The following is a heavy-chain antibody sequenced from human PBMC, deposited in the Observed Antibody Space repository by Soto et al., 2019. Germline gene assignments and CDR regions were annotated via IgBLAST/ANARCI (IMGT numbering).Heavy chain of an antibody. Sequence: QITLKESGPALVKPTQTLTLTCTFSGFSLTTSGVGVAWIRQPPGKALEWLALIYWDDEKRSSPSLKSRHTTTKDTSKNQGVLTLTNVDAVDTATYYGAHSQLLWFGELHFRHWGVGTLVTVSS. CDR3: AHSQLLWFGELHFRH. J-gene: IGHJ1*01. D-gene: IGHD3-10*01. CDR1: GFSLTTSGVG. V-gene: IGHV2-5*02. CDR2: IYWDDEK.